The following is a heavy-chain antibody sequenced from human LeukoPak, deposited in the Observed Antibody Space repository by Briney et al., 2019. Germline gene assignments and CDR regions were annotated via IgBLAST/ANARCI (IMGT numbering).Heavy chain of an antibody. CDR3: ARGVLAGGRVVTAGWFDP. J-gene: IGHJ5*02. CDR2: IYYSGST. D-gene: IGHD2-2*01. V-gene: IGHV4-59*01. CDR1: GGSISSYY. Sequence: PSETLSLTCTVSGGSISSYYWSWIRQPPGKGLEWNGYIYYSGSTNYKPSLKSRVTISVDTSKNQFSLKLSSVTAADTAVYYCARGVLAGGRVVTAGWFDPWGQGTLVTVSS.